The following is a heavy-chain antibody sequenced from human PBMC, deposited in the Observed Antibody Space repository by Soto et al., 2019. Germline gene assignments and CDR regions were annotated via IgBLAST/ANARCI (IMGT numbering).Heavy chain of an antibody. CDR1: GYTFTSYG. D-gene: IGHD3-22*01. CDR2: ISAYNGNT. CDR3: ARDREIVVVEDAFDI. V-gene: IGHV1-18*01. Sequence: GASVKVSCKASGYTFTSYGISWVRQAPGQGLEWMGWISAYNGNTNYAQKLRGRVTMTTDTSTSTAYMELRSLRSDDTAVYYCARDREIVVVEDAFDIWGQGTMVTVSS. J-gene: IGHJ3*02.